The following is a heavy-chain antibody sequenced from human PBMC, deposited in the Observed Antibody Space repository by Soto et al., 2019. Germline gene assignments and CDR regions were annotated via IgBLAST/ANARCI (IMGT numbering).Heavy chain of an antibody. CDR2: ISYDGSTI. CDR3: AKVGGSSSWYRFYFDY. V-gene: IGHV3-30*18. D-gene: IGHD6-13*01. Sequence: QVQLVESGGGVVQPGRSLRLSCAASGFTFSSYAMHWVRQAPGKGLEWVAVISYDGSTIYYADSVKGRFTISRDNSKNTLHLEMHSLRAEDTAVYYWAKVGGSSSWYRFYFDYWGQGTLVTVSS. J-gene: IGHJ4*02. CDR1: GFTFSSYA.